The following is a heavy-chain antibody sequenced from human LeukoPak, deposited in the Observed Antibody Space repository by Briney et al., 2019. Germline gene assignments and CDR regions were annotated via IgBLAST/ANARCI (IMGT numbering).Heavy chain of an antibody. Sequence: PGGSLRLSCSTCGFTFNNYWMHWVRQVPGEGLVWISRINGDGSSTRNADSVEGRFTISRDNAKNTLYLQMNSLGAEDTAVYYCAREGLNCGSSSCQRATFDYWGPGTLVTVSS. CDR1: GFTFNNYW. V-gene: IGHV3-74*01. CDR2: INGDGSST. J-gene: IGHJ4*02. D-gene: IGHD2-2*01. CDR3: AREGLNCGSSSCQRATFDY.